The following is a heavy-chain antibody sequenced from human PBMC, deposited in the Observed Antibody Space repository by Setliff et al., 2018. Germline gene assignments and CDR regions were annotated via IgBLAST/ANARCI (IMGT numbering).Heavy chain of an antibody. Sequence: ASVKVSCKASGGTFSSYAISWVRQAPGQGLEWMGGIIPILGIANYAQKFQGRVTITADKSTSTAYMELSSLRSEDTAVYYCARAIKEAHYYYGSGSIDYYGMDVWGQGTTVTVSS. CDR3: ARAIKEAHYYYGSGSIDYYGMDV. J-gene: IGHJ6*02. CDR2: IIPILGIA. D-gene: IGHD3-10*01. CDR1: GGTFSSYA. V-gene: IGHV1-69*10.